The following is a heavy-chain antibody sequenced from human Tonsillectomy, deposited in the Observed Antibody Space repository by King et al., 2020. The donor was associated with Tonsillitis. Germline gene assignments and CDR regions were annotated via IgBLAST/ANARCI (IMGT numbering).Heavy chain of an antibody. CDR1: GYSFTSYW. CDR3: ARRRADAYYFDY. CDR2: GYPGDSDT. Sequence: VQLVESGAEVKKPGESLKISCKGSGYSFTSYWIAWVRQMPGKGLEWMGSGYPGDSDTRYSPSFQGQVTISADDSITTAYLQWSSLKASDTAMYYCARRRADAYYFDYWGQGPLVTVSS. V-gene: IGHV5-51*01. J-gene: IGHJ4*02.